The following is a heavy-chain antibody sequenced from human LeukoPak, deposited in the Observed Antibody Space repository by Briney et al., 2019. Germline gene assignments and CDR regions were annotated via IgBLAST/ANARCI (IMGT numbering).Heavy chain of an antibody. J-gene: IGHJ4*02. CDR1: GFTHSIYW. CDR3: ARGRGVDY. Sequence: GGSQRLSCAASGFTHSIYWMSWARHAPGNGLEWVANIKQDGSEKYYVDSVKGRFTISRDNPKNSLYLQMNSLRAEDTAVYYCARGRGVDYWGQGTLVTVSS. CDR2: IKQDGSEK. V-gene: IGHV3-7*01. D-gene: IGHD1-26*01.